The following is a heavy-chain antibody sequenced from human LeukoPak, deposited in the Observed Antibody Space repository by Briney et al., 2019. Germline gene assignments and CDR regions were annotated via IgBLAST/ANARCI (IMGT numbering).Heavy chain of an antibody. CDR1: GAAVSAYF. V-gene: IGHV4-59*02. Sequence: SETLSLTCSVSGAAVSAYFWSWIRQPPGKGLEWIGYIRSSGITKYNPSLKGRVTMSVDTSKNQFSLKVMSVTSADTAVYYCARDPAGDYGYWGQGTLVTISS. D-gene: IGHD4-17*01. CDR2: IRSSGIT. J-gene: IGHJ4*02. CDR3: ARDPAGDYGY.